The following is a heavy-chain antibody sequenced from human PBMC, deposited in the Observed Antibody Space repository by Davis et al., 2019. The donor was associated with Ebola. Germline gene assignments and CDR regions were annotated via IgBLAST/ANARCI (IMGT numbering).Heavy chain of an antibody. Sequence: MPSETLSLTCTVSGDSISSYYWSWIRQPPGKGLEWIGYIYYSGSTNYNPSLKSRVIISVDTSKNQFSLKLNSVTAADTAVYYCARGTGYCSGGRCHVKFDPWGQGTLVTVSS. CDR3: ARGTGYCSGGRCHVKFDP. CDR2: IYYSGST. V-gene: IGHV4-59*08. D-gene: IGHD2-15*01. CDR1: GDSISSYY. J-gene: IGHJ5*02.